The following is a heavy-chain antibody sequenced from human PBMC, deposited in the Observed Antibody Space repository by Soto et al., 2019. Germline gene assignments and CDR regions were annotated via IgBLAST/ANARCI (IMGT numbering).Heavy chain of an antibody. J-gene: IGHJ4*02. CDR2: INAGNGNT. V-gene: IGHV1-3*01. CDR3: ARSIVVVPALDY. D-gene: IGHD2-21*02. CDR1: GDTFTSYA. Sequence: ASVNVSSKASGDTFTSYARHWVRQAPGQRLEWMGWINAGNGNTKYSQKFQGRVTITRDTSASTAYMELSSLRSEDTAVYYCARSIVVVPALDYWGQGTLVTAPQ.